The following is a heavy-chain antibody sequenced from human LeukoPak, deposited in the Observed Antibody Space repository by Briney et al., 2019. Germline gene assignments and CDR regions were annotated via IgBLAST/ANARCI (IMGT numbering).Heavy chain of an antibody. CDR1: GYTFTGYY. CDR2: INPNSGDT. Sequence: ASVKVSCKASGYTFTGYYLYWVRQAPGQGLEWMGWINPNSGDTEYAQKFQGRVTMTRDTSISTAYMELSRLRSDDTAVYYCARDRNGRITMVRGVTPYYYYMDVWGKGTTVTVSS. D-gene: IGHD3-10*01. CDR3: ARDRNGRITMVRGVTPYYYYMDV. J-gene: IGHJ6*03. V-gene: IGHV1-2*02.